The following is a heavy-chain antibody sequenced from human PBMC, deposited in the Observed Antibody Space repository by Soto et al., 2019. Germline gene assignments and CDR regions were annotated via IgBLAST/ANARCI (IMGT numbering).Heavy chain of an antibody. CDR3: ARHGGVAGSPYYYYYGMDV. Sequence: PGEYLKISCKGSGYGFTSYWIGWVRQMPGKGLEWMGIIYPGDSDTRYSPSFQGQVTISADKSISTAYLQWSSLKASDTAMYYCARHGGVAGSPYYYYYGMDVWGQGTTVTVSS. CDR1: GYGFTSYW. D-gene: IGHD6-19*01. J-gene: IGHJ6*02. CDR2: IYPGDSDT. V-gene: IGHV5-51*01.